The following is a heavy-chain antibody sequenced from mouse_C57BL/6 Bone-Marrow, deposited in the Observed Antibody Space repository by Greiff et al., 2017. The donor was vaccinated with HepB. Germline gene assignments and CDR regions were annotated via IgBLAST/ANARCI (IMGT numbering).Heavy chain of an antibody. J-gene: IGHJ4*01. Sequence: VQLQQSGAELARPGASVKLSCKASGYTFTSYGISWVKQRTGQGLEWIGEIYPRSGNTYYNEKFKGKATLTADKSSSTAYMELRSLTSEDSAVYFCARAGTTVHYYAMDYWGQGTSVTVSS. CDR1: GYTFTSYG. CDR3: ARAGTTVHYYAMDY. D-gene: IGHD1-1*01. V-gene: IGHV1-81*01. CDR2: IYPRSGNT.